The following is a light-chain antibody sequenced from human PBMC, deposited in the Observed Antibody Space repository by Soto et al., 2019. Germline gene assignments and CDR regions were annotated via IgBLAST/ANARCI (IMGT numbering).Light chain of an antibody. CDR3: LQLNSYPLT. Sequence: DIQLTQSPSFLSASVGDRVTITCRASQDISRYLTWYQQKPGKAPKLLIYAASTLQSGVPSRFSGSGSGAEFTLTISSLQPEDCATYYFLQLNSYPLTLGGGTKVEIK. CDR2: AAS. J-gene: IGKJ4*01. V-gene: IGKV1-9*01. CDR1: QDISRY.